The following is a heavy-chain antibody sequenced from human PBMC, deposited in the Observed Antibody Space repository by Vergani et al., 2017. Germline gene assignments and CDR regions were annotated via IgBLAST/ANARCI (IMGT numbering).Heavy chain of an antibody. D-gene: IGHD2-21*02. CDR1: GGTFSSYT. J-gene: IGHJ6*02. CDR2: IIPILGIA. CDR3: AIAYCGGDCYFDYYYGMDV. Sequence: QVQLVQSGAEVKKPGSSVKVSCKASGGTFSSYTISWVRQAPGQGLEWMGRIIPILGIANYAQKFQGRVTITADKSTSTAYMELSSLRSEDTAVYYCAIAYCGGDCYFDYYYGMDVWGQGTTVTVSS. V-gene: IGHV1-69*02.